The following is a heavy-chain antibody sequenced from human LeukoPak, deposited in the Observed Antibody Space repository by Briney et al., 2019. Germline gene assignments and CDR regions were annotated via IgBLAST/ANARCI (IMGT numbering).Heavy chain of an antibody. J-gene: IGHJ5*02. CDR2: IYYSGST. CDR1: GGSISSSSYY. CDR3: ASQTLGGYYRGPWFDP. D-gene: IGHD3-3*01. V-gene: IGHV4-39*01. Sequence: SETLSPTCTVSGGSISSSSYYWGWIRQPPGKGLEWIGSIYYSGSTYYNPSLKSRVTISVDPSKNQFSLKLSSVPAADTAVYYCASQTLGGYYRGPWFDPWGQGTLVTVSS.